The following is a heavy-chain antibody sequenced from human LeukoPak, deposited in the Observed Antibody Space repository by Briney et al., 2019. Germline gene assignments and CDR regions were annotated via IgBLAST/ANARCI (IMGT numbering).Heavy chain of an antibody. D-gene: IGHD3-22*01. Sequence: SETLSLTCTVSGGSISAYFWSWMRQTPGKGLEGIGYISYTGSTNYNPALKSRGTISVDTSKNQFSLQFTSVTAADTAVYYCARDDLMIPSGCYFDLWGRGTLVTVSS. CDR2: ISYTGST. CDR1: GGSISAYF. CDR3: ARDDLMIPSGCYFDL. J-gene: IGHJ2*01. V-gene: IGHV4-59*01.